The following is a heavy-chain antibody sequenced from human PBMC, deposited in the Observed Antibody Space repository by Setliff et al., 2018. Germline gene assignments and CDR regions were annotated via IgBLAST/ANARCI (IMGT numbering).Heavy chain of an antibody. CDR2: MYHSGST. Sequence: LSLTCTVSGGSISSSSYYWGWIRQPPGKGLEWIGSMYHSGSTYYNPSLKSRVTISVDTSKNQFSLKLNYVTAADTAVYYCARALGYCSRTSCYADAFDIWGQGTMVTVSS. D-gene: IGHD2-2*01. J-gene: IGHJ3*02. CDR1: GGSISSSSYY. V-gene: IGHV4-39*07. CDR3: ARALGYCSRTSCYADAFDI.